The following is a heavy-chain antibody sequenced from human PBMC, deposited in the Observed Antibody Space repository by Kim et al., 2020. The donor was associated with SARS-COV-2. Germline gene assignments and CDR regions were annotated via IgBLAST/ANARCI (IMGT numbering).Heavy chain of an antibody. CDR3: ARSPLWLPFDY. CDR2: ST. J-gene: IGHJ4*02. V-gene: IGHV4-59*01. D-gene: IGHD3-10*01. Sequence: STNYNPSPKSRVTISVDTSKNRFSLKLSSVTAADTAVYYCARSPLWLPFDYWGQGTLVTVSS.